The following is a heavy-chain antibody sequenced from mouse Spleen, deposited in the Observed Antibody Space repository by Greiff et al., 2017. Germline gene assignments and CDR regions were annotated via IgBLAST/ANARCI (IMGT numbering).Heavy chain of an antibody. CDR2: INSNGGST. J-gene: IGHJ3*01. Sequence: DVHLVESGGGLVKPGGSLKLSCAASGFTFSSYAMSWVRQTPEKRLEWVAAINSNGGSTYYPDTVKDRFTISRDNAKNTLYLQMSSLRSEDTALYYCARSYDGYYEFAYWGQGTLVTVSA. V-gene: IGHV5-6-2*01. D-gene: IGHD2-3*01. CDR3: ARSYDGYYEFAY. CDR1: GFTFSSYA.